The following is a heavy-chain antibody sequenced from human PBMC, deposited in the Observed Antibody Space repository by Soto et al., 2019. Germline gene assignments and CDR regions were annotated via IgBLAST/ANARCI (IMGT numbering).Heavy chain of an antibody. CDR1: GFTFSSYD. J-gene: IGHJ3*02. CDR3: ARAPRDYARAFDI. CDR2: IGTAGDT. V-gene: IGHV3-13*01. Sequence: EVQLVESGGGLVQPGGSLRLSCAASGFTFSSYDMHWVLQATGKGLEWVSAIGTAGDTYYPGSVKGRFTISRENAKNSLYLQMNSLRAGDTAVYYCARAPRDYARAFDIWGQGTMVTVSS. D-gene: IGHD2-2*01.